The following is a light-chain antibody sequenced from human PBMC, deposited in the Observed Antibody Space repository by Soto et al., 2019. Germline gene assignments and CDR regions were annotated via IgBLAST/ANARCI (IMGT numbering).Light chain of an antibody. CDR3: QQYSRAPIT. CDR1: QSVSRNY. CDR2: TAS. J-gene: IGKJ5*01. Sequence: IVLTQSPGTLSLSPGEGATLSCRASQSVSRNYLAWYQQKPGQAPRLLIYTASRRATGIPDRFSGSGSGTDFTLTISRLEPGDSAVYYCQQYSRAPITFGQGTRLEN. V-gene: IGKV3-20*01.